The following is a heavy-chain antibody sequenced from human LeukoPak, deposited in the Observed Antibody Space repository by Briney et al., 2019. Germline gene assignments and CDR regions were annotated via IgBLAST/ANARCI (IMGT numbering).Heavy chain of an antibody. J-gene: IGHJ4*01. CDR2: IISSSSYI. CDR1: GFTFGSYS. V-gene: IGHV3-21*06. CDR3: ARDHGIPGSGSYRFDY. Sequence: PGGSLRLSCAPSGFTFGSYSINWVRQAPRKGLEWVSSIISSSSYIYYADSVKGRFTISRDYAKNLLYLQMNSLRIEDTAVYYCARDHGIPGSGSYRFDYWGHGTLVTVSS. D-gene: IGHD3-10*01.